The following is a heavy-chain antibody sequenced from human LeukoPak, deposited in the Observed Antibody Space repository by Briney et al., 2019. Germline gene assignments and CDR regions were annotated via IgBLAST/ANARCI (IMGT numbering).Heavy chain of an antibody. J-gene: IGHJ6*02. CDR3: ARAPVVPAAYYYYGMDV. V-gene: IGHV5-51*01. CDR1: GYSFTSYW. Sequence: GESLKISCKGSGYSFTSYWIGWVRQMPGKGLEWMGIIHPGDSDTRYSPSFQGQVTISADKSISTAYLQWSSLKASDTAMYYCARAPVVPAAYYYYGMDVWGQGTTVTVSS. CDR2: IHPGDSDT. D-gene: IGHD2-2*01.